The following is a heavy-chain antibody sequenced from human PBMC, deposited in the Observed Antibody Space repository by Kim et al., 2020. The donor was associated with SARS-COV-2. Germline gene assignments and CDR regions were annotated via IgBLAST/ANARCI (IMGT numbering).Heavy chain of an antibody. J-gene: IGHJ4*02. CDR2: INPSGGST. V-gene: IGHV1-46*01. CDR3: ARDGNGPILRYFDWLYYFDY. Sequence: ASVKVSCKASGYIFTSYYMHWVRQAPGQGLEWMGIINPSGGSTSYAQKFQGRVTMTRDTSTSTVYMELSSLRSEDTAVYYCARDGNGPILRYFDWLYYFDYWGQGTLVTVSS. D-gene: IGHD3-9*01. CDR1: GYIFTSYY.